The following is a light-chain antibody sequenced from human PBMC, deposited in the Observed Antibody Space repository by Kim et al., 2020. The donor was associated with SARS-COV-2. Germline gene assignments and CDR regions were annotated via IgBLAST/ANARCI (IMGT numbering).Light chain of an antibody. J-gene: IGKJ1*01. V-gene: IGKV1-5*03. CDR3: QQYNT. Sequence: DIQMTQSPSTLSASVGDRVTITCRASQSITSWLAWYQQKPGKAPKLLIYKASTLESGVLSRFSGSASGTEFTLTISSLQPDDFATYYCQQYNTFGQGTKVDIK. CDR2: KAS. CDR1: QSITSW.